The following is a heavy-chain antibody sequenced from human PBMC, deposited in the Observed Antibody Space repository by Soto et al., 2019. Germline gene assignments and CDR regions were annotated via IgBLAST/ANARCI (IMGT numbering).Heavy chain of an antibody. J-gene: IGHJ4*02. V-gene: IGHV4-34*01. CDR3: ACGRIAEPRTLYYFDY. CDR2: IRHSGNT. D-gene: IGHD3-16*01. CDR1: GGSFSDYY. Sequence: SETLSLTCAVSGGSFSDYYWTWIRQPPGKGLEWIGEIRHSGNTKYNPDLKRGGTISVDTSRNHFSLNLSSVTAAATALYYCACGRIAEPRTLYYFDYWGQGTQVTVSS.